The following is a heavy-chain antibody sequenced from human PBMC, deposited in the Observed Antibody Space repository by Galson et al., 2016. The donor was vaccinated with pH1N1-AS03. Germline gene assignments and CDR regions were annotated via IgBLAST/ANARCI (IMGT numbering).Heavy chain of an antibody. J-gene: IGHJ4*02. V-gene: IGHV3-74*01. CDR3: ARAGFGRPFDY. D-gene: IGHD6-6*01. Sequence: SLRLSCAASGFTFSTYWMHWVRQVPGKGLVWVSRISGGGSTPIYADSVKGRFTISRDNAKNTLYLQMNSLRVEDTAVYYCARAGFGRPFDYWGQGTLVTVSS. CDR2: ISGGGSTP. CDR1: GFTFSTYW.